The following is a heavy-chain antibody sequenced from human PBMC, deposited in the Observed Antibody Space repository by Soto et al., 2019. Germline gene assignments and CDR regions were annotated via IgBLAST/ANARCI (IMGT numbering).Heavy chain of an antibody. CDR1: GFSFSIYA. V-gene: IGHV3-23*01. J-gene: IGHJ3*02. CDR3: AKPYYYGSGTGPDAFDI. D-gene: IGHD3-10*01. Sequence: EVQLLESGGGLVQPGGSLRLSCAASGFSFSIYAMTWVRQAPGKGLEWVSTFSGSGDGSYYADSVKGRFTISRDNSKNTLYRQMNSLRAEDTALYYCAKPYYYGSGTGPDAFDIWGLGTMVTVSS. CDR2: FSGSGDGS.